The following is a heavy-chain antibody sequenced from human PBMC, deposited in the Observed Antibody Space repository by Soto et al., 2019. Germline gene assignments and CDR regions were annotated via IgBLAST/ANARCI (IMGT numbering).Heavy chain of an antibody. CDR2: IYYSGST. D-gene: IGHD2-2*01. CDR3: ARLVVVPATENYYYYYGMDV. J-gene: IGHJ6*02. CDR1: GVSISSSSYY. V-gene: IGHV4-39*01. Sequence: TRSLTCTVSGVSISSSSYYWGWIRHPPGKGLEWIGSIYYSGSTYYNPSLKSRVTISVDTSKNQFSLKLSSVTAADTAVYYCARLVVVPATENYYYYYGMDVWGQGTTVTVSS.